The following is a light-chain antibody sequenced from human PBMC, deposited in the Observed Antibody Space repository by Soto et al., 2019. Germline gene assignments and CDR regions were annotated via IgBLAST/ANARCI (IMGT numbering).Light chain of an antibody. Sequence: QSVLTQPASVSGSPGQSITISCTGTSSDVGGYNYVSWYQQHPGKAPKLMIYDVSNRPSGVSNRSSGSKSGNTASLTISGLQAEDEADYYCSSYTSSSTPYVFVTGTKVTVL. CDR1: SSDVGGYNY. CDR3: SSYTSSSTPYV. CDR2: DVS. J-gene: IGLJ1*01. V-gene: IGLV2-14*01.